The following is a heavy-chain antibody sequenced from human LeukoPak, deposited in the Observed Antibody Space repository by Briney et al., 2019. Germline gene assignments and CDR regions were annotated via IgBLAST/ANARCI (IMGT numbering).Heavy chain of an antibody. CDR2: ISWNSGSI. Sequence: GGSLRLSCAASGFTFDDYAMHWVRQAPGKGLEWVSGISWNSGSIGYADSVKGRFTISRDNAKNSLYLQMNSLRAEDTALYYCAKGGYCSSTSCWIDYWGQGTLVTVSS. J-gene: IGHJ4*02. CDR3: AKGGYCSSTSCWIDY. V-gene: IGHV3-9*01. D-gene: IGHD2-2*01. CDR1: GFTFDDYA.